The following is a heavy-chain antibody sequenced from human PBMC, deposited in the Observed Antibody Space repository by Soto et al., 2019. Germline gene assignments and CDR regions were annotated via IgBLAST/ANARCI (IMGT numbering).Heavy chain of an antibody. V-gene: IGHV1-8*02. CDR1: GYTFTSYG. Sequence: ASVKVSCKASGYTFTSYGISWVRQAPGQGLEWMGWISAYSGNTGYAQKFQGRVTMTRNTSISTAYMELSSLRSEDTAVYYCARGRSSSWHGFDPWGQGTLVTVSS. CDR2: ISAYSGNT. J-gene: IGHJ5*02. CDR3: ARGRSSSWHGFDP. D-gene: IGHD6-13*01.